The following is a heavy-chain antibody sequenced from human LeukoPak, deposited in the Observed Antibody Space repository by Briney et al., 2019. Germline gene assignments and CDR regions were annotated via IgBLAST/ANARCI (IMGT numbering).Heavy chain of an antibody. CDR2: IYYSGST. V-gene: IGHV4-59*12. D-gene: IGHD3-22*01. Sequence: SETLSLTCTVSGGSISSYYWSWIRQPPGKGLEWIGYIYYSGSTNYNPSLKSRVTISVDTSKNQFSLKLSSVTAADTAVYYCARDNDGAYYYDSSGYSNWFDPWGQGTLVTVSS. CDR3: ARDNDGAYYYDSSGYSNWFDP. CDR1: GGSISSYY. J-gene: IGHJ5*02.